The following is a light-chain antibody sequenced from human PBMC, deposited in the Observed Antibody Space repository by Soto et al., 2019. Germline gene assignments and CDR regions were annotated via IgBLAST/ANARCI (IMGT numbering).Light chain of an antibody. CDR3: QSYDSSLSGWV. V-gene: IGLV1-40*01. CDR2: GNS. J-gene: IGLJ3*02. CDR1: SSNIGAGYD. Sequence: QSVLTQPPSVSGAPGQRVTISCTGSSSNIGAGYDVPWYQQHPGKAPKLLISGNSNRPSGVPDRFSGSKSGTSASLAITGLQAEDEADYYCQSYDSSLSGWVFGGGTKLTVL.